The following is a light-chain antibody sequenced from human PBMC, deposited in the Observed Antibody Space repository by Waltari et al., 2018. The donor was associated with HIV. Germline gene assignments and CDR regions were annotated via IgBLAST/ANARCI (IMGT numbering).Light chain of an antibody. CDR3: LSADRSGTYV. J-gene: IGLJ1*01. CDR2: KNT. Sequence: SSELTQPPSVSVSPGQTARITCSGDASPKPYTHWFQQTPGQAPVVVIHKNTERPSGIPERFSASRSGTTVTLTITGVQTDDEADYYCLSADRSGTYVFGPGTTVTVL. V-gene: IGLV3-25*03. CDR1: ASPKPY.